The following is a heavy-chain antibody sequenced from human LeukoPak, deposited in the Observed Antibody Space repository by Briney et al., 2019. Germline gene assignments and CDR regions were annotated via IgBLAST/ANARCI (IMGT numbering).Heavy chain of an antibody. CDR2: FDPEDGET. J-gene: IGHJ1*01. Sequence: APVKVSCKLSGYTLTEISMHGVPQAPGKGLEWMGGFDPEDGETIYAQKFQGRVTMTEDTSTDTAYMELSSLRSEDTAVYYCVTVSGEEYFQLWGQGTLVTVSS. V-gene: IGHV1-24*01. CDR3: VTVSGEEYFQL. CDR1: GYTLTEIS. D-gene: IGHD3-10*01.